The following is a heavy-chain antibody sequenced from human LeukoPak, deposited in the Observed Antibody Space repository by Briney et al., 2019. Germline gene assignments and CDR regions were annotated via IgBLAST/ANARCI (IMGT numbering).Heavy chain of an antibody. CDR2: INHSGST. D-gene: IGHD2-21*02. CDR3: AREQVVTAIADY. CDR1: GGSFSGYY. V-gene: IGHV4-34*01. J-gene: IGHJ4*02. Sequence: SETLSLTCAVYGGSFSGYYWSWIRQPPGKGLEWIGEINHSGSTNYNPSLKSRVTISVDTSKNQFSLKLSSVTAADTAVYYCAREQVVTAIADYWGQGTLVTVSS.